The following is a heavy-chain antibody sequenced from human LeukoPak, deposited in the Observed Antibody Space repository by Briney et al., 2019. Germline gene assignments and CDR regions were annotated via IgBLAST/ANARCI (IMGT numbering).Heavy chain of an antibody. J-gene: IGHJ4*02. CDR2: INHSGST. V-gene: IGHV4-34*01. D-gene: IGHD6-19*01. CDR1: GGSFSGYY. Sequence: PSETLSLTCAVYGGSFSGYYWSWIRQPPGKGLEWIGEINHSGSTNYNPSLKSRVTISIDTSKNQVSLKLSSVTAADTAVYYCASSGWYSNRDYWGQGTLVTVSS. CDR3: ASSGWYSNRDY.